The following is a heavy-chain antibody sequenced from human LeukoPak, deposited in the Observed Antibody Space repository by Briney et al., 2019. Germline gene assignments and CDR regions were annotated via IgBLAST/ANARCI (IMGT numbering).Heavy chain of an antibody. Sequence: ASVKVSCKASGYTFTSYSISWVRQAPGQGLEWMGWISAYNGNTNYAQKLQGRVTMTTDTSTSTAYMELRSLRSEDTAVYYCARVDTAMVTDWFDPWGQGTLVTVSS. D-gene: IGHD5-18*01. V-gene: IGHV1-18*01. CDR1: GYTFTSYS. J-gene: IGHJ5*02. CDR2: ISAYNGNT. CDR3: ARVDTAMVTDWFDP.